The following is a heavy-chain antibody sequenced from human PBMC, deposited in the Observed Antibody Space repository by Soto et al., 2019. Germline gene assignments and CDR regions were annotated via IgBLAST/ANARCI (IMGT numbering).Heavy chain of an antibody. CDR1: GFTFSTYD. CDR3: TRRKERSGPHYFDY. Sequence: QVQLVQSGAEVKKPGASVKVSCKASGFTFSTYDIHWVRQATGQGLGWMGWMNPNSGNAGYAQKFQGRVTMTRNTSISTAYMELSSLTSEDTALYYCTRRKERSGPHYFDYWGQGSLVTVSS. D-gene: IGHD6-25*01. V-gene: IGHV1-8*01. J-gene: IGHJ4*02. CDR2: MNPNSGNA.